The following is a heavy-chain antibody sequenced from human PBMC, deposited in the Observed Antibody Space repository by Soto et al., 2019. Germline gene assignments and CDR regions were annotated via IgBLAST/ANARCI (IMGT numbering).Heavy chain of an antibody. D-gene: IGHD6-6*01. CDR2: ISRSGSLN. J-gene: IGHJ6*02. CDR3: ARDLEYSSSWYYYYGLDV. V-gene: IGHV3-48*02. Sequence: GGSLRLSCAASGFSFSDYSMNWVRQAPGKGLEWLSYISRSGSLNYYADSVKGRFTISRDNAKNSLYLGMNSVRDEDTAMYYCARDLEYSSSWYYYYGLDVWGHGTTVTVSS. CDR1: GFSFSDYS.